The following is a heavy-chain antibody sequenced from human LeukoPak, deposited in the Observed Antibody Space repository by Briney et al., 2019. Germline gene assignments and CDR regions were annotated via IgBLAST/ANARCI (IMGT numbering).Heavy chain of an antibody. J-gene: IGHJ4*02. CDR1: GYTFTSYA. V-gene: IGHV7-4-1*02. CDR3: ARVMVRGVWFIMGY. D-gene: IGHD3-10*01. CDR2: INTNTGNP. Sequence: ASVKVSCKASGYTFTSYAMNWVRQAPGQGLEWMGWINTNTGNPTYAQGFTGRFVFSLDTSVSTAYLQISSLKAEDTAVYYCARVMVRGVWFIMGYWGQGTLVTVSS.